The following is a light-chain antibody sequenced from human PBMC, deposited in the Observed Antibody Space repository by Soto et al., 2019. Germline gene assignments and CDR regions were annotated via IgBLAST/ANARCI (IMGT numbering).Light chain of an antibody. J-gene: IGLJ2*01. CDR1: KLGDKY. CDR3: QTWDSGTVV. CDR2: QDT. V-gene: IGLV3-1*01. Sequence: SSELTQPPSVSVSPGQTASITCSGDKLGDKYACWYQQKPGQSPVLVIYQDTTRPSGIPERFSGSNSGNTATLTISGTQTIDEADYYCQTWDSGTVVFGGGTKLTVL.